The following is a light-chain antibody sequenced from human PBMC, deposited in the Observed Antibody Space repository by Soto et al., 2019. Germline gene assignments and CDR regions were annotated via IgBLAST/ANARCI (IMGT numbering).Light chain of an antibody. V-gene: IGKV3-20*01. CDR1: QSVGSN. CDR2: GAS. CDR3: QQYGSSRT. J-gene: IGKJ1*01. Sequence: EILMTQSPATLSVSPGERAALSCRASQSVGSNLAWYQQKPGQAPRLLIYGASTRATGIPDRFSGSGSGTDFTLTISRLEPEDFVVYYCQQYGSSRTFGQGTKVDIK.